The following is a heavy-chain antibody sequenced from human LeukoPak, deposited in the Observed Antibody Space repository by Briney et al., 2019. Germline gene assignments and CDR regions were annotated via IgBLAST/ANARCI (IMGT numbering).Heavy chain of an antibody. J-gene: IGHJ4*02. V-gene: IGHV4-34*01. CDR2: INHSGST. CDR1: GGSFSGYY. CDR3: ARRTSLIQLWPRAFDY. D-gene: IGHD5-18*01. Sequence: SETLSLTCAVYGGSFSGYYWSWIRQPPGKGLEWIGEINHSGSTNYNPSLKSRVTISVDTSKNQFSLKLSSVTAADTAVYYCARRTSLIQLWPRAFDYWGQGTLVTVSS.